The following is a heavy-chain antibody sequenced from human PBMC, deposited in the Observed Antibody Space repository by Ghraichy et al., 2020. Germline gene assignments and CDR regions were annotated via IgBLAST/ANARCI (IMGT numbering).Heavy chain of an antibody. CDR3: AKDRSWYSSRWPPDS. J-gene: IGHJ5*01. CDR2: ISGSGGST. V-gene: IGHV3-23*01. D-gene: IGHD6-13*01. CDR1: GFSFRSYA. Sequence: GGSRRLSCAASGFSFRSYAMNWVHQAPGKGLEWVSSISGSGGSTYCADAVKDRFTISRDNSKNTLNLQMNRLRAEDTAVYYCAKDRSWYSSRWPPDSWCQRPLFTVSS.